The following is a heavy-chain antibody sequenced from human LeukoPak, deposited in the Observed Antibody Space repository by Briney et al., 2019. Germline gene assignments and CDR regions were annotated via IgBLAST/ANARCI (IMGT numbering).Heavy chain of an antibody. Sequence: PGGSLRLSCAGSGFTFSNYGMSWVRQAPGKGLEWVSAIDGGGVNTLYADSVKGRFTISRDNSKNTVYLQMNSLSAEDTAIYYCAKSSGSYSYYFDYWGQGTLVTVSS. CDR2: IDGGGVNT. V-gene: IGHV3-23*01. CDR3: AKSSGSYSYYFDY. J-gene: IGHJ4*02. D-gene: IGHD1-26*01. CDR1: GFTFSNYG.